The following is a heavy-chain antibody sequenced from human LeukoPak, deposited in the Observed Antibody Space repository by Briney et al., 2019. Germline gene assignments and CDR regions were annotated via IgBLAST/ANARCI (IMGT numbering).Heavy chain of an antibody. CDR2: ISSSSNYI. J-gene: IGHJ4*02. Sequence: GGSLRLSCTASAFTFSSYNMNWVRQAPGEGLEWVSSISSSSNYIFYTNSVKGRFTISRDNAKNSLYLQMNSLRAEDTAIYYCAKAYGSGSYYPDYGGQGTLVTVSS. D-gene: IGHD3-10*01. CDR1: AFTFSSYN. CDR3: AKAYGSGSYYPDY. V-gene: IGHV3-21*01.